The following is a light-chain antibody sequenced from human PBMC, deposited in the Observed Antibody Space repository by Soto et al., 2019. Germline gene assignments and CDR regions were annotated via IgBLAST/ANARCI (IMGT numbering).Light chain of an antibody. J-gene: IGKJ1*01. CDR3: QQYGSSPRT. Sequence: EIVLTQSPGTLSLSPGERATLSCRASQSVSSSYLAWYQQKPDQAPRLLIYGASSRATGTPDRFSGSGSGTDFTLTISRLEPEDFAVYYCQQYGSSPRTFGQGTKVEIK. CDR2: GAS. V-gene: IGKV3-20*01. CDR1: QSVSSSY.